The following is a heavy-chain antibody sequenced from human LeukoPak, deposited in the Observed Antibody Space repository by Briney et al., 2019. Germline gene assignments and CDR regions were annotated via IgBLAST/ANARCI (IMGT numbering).Heavy chain of an antibody. CDR3: ARDIVVVPAGAHGLDYYYYGMDV. V-gene: IGHV1-18*01. CDR1: GYTFTSYG. D-gene: IGHD2-2*01. Sequence: ASVTVSCKASGYTFTSYGISWVRQAPGQGLEWMGWISAYNGNTNYAQKLQGRVTMTTDTSTSTAYMELRSLRSDDTAVYYCARDIVVVPAGAHGLDYYYYGMDVWGQGTTVTVSS. CDR2: ISAYNGNT. J-gene: IGHJ6*02.